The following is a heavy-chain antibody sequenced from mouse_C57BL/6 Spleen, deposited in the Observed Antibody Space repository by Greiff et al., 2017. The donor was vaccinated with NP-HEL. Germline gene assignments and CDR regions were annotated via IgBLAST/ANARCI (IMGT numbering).Heavy chain of an antibody. CDR2: IHPSDSDT. CDR1: GYTFTSYW. V-gene: IGHV1-74*01. D-gene: IGHD1-1*01. J-gene: IGHJ4*01. Sequence: QVQLQQPGAELVKPGASVKVSCKASGYTFTSYWMHWVKQRPGQGLEWIGRIHPSDSDTNYNQKFKGKATLTVDKSSSTAYMQLSSLTSEDYAVYYCAIDYGSSYDYAMDYWGQGTSVTVSS. CDR3: AIDYGSSYDYAMDY.